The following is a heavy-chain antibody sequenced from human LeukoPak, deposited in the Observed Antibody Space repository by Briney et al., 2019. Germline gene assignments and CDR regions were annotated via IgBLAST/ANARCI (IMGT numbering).Heavy chain of an antibody. CDR1: GYTFTSYY. D-gene: IGHD4-17*01. J-gene: IGHJ6*03. V-gene: IGHV1-46*01. Sequence: ASVKVSCKASGYTFTSYYMHWVRQAPGQGLEWMGIINPSGGSTSYAQKFQGRVTMTRNTSISTAYMELSSLRSEDTAVYYCARVRATVTHYYYYMDVWGKGTTVTVSS. CDR3: ARVRATVTHYYYYMDV. CDR2: INPSGGST.